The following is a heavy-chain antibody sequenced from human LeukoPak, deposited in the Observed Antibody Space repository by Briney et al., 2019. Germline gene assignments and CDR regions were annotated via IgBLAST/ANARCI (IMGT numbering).Heavy chain of an antibody. CDR3: ARERGYCSSTSCYKDAFDI. J-gene: IGHJ3*02. Sequence: ASVKVSCKASGYTFTGYYMHWVRQAPGQGLEWMGWINPNSGGTNYAQKFQGWVTMTRDTSISTAYMELSRLRSDDTAVYYCARERGYCSSTSCYKDAFDIWGQGTMVTVSS. V-gene: IGHV1-2*04. CDR2: INPNSGGT. CDR1: GYTFTGYY. D-gene: IGHD2-2*02.